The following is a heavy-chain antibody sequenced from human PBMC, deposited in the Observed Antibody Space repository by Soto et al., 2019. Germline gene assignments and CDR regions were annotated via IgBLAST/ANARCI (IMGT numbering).Heavy chain of an antibody. CDR3: ARCNTADAFDI. V-gene: IGHV4-34*01. J-gene: IGHJ3*02. CDR2: INHSGST. Sequence: TCAVYGGSFSGYYWSWIRQPPGKGLEWIGEINHSGSTNYNPSLKSRVTISVDTSKNQFSLKLSSVTAADTAVYYCARCNTADAFDIWGQGTMVTVS. CDR1: GGSFSGYY.